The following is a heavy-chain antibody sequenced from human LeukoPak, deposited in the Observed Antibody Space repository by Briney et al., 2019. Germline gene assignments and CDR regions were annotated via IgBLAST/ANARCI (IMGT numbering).Heavy chain of an antibody. V-gene: IGHV1-69*01. CDR2: IIPIFGTA. Sequence: SVKASCKASGGTFSSYAISWVRQAPGQGLEWMGGIIPIFGTANYAQKFQGRVTITADESTSTAYMELSSLRSEDTAVYYCARSFPLYYYDSSSSLTAFDIWGQGTMVTVSS. CDR1: GGTFSSYA. CDR3: ARSFPLYYYDSSSSLTAFDI. D-gene: IGHD3-22*01. J-gene: IGHJ3*02.